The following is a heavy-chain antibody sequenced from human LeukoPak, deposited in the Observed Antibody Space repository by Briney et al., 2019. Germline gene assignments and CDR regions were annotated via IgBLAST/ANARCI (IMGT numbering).Heavy chain of an antibody. D-gene: IGHD3-3*01. CDR2: INPNSGGT. J-gene: IGHJ4*02. Sequence: ASVKVSCKASGYTFTGYYMHWVRQAPGQGLEWMGWINPNSGGTNYAQKFQGRVTITRDTPASTAYMELSSLRSEDMAVYYCAREGFLEWSLGGYYFDYWGQGTLVTVSS. CDR1: GYTFTGYY. V-gene: IGHV1-2*02. CDR3: AREGFLEWSLGGYYFDY.